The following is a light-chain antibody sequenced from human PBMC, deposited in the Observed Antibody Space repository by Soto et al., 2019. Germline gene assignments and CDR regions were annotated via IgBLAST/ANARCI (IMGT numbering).Light chain of an antibody. Sequence: DIQMTQSPSSLSASVGDRVTMTCRASQDIRNYVAWYQQKSGEVPKLLFYVASTLRSGVPARFGGGRFGTDFTLPISSLRPEDVAIYYCQRYRTALLTFGHGTNVDL. CDR3: QRYRTALLT. CDR2: VAS. V-gene: IGKV1-27*01. CDR1: QDIRNY. J-gene: IGKJ3*01.